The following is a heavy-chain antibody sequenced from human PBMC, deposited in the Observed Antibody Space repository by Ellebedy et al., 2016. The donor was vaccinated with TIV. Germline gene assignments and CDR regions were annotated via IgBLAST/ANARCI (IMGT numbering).Heavy chain of an antibody. CDR2: IYYSGST. CDR1: GGSVSSGRYY. V-gene: IGHV4-61*01. Sequence: SETLSLTXTVSGGSVSSGRYYRSCIRQPPGKGPVWFGYIYYSGSTNYNPSLKSRVTISVDTSKNQFSLKLSSVTAADTAVYYCARGLGVFDPWGQGTLVTVSS. J-gene: IGHJ5*02. D-gene: IGHD2-8*01. CDR3: ARGLGVFDP.